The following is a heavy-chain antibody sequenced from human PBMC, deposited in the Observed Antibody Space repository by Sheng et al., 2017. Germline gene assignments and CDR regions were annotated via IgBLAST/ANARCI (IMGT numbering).Heavy chain of an antibody. CDR2: IIPILGIA. J-gene: IGHJ4*02. CDR1: GGTFSSYA. V-gene: IGHV1-69*04. D-gene: IGHD1-26*01. CDR3: AREKISGSYLFDY. Sequence: QVQLVQSGAEVKKPGSSVKVSCKASGGTFSSYAISWVRQAPGQGLEWMGGIIPILGIANYAQKFQGRVTITADKSTSTAYMELSSLRSEDTAVYYCAREKISGSYLFDYWGPGEPWSPSPQ.